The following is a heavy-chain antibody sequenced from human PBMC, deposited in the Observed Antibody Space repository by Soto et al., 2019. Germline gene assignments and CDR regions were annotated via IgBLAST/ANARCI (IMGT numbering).Heavy chain of an antibody. D-gene: IGHD5-12*01. CDR1: GGTFSSYA. V-gene: IGHV1-69*01. Sequence: QVQLVQSGAEVKKPGSSVKVSCKASGGTFSSYAISWVRQAPGQGLEWMGGIIHIFGTANYAQKFQGRVTITADESTSTAYMELSSLRSEDTAVYYCAISDIVATIGEDNWFDPWGQGTLVTVSS. CDR3: AISDIVATIGEDNWFDP. J-gene: IGHJ5*02. CDR2: IIHIFGTA.